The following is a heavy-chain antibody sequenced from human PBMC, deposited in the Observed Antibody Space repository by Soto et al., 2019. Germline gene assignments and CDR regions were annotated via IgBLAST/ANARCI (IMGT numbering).Heavy chain of an antibody. Sequence: GGSLRLSCAASGFTFSSYAMSWVRQAPGKGLEWVSAISGSGGSTYYADSVKGRFTISRDNSKNTLYLQMNSLRAEDTAVYYCAKSVSNYYYYGMDVWGQGTTVTVSS. CDR2: ISGSGGST. J-gene: IGHJ6*02. V-gene: IGHV3-23*01. D-gene: IGHD4-4*01. CDR1: GFTFSSYA. CDR3: AKSVSNYYYYGMDV.